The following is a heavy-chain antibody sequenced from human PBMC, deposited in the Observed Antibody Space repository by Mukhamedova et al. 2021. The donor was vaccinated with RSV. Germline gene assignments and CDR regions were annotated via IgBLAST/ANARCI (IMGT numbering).Heavy chain of an antibody. Sequence: GLEWVSTIGADGTKTYYADAVKGRFTISRYNSNNAASLQMNSLRVDDAAIYYCTKDRNPSTSAWFPNWFDPWGQGTLVIVSS. CDR3: TKDRNPSTSAWFPNWFDP. D-gene: IGHD6-19*01. J-gene: IGHJ5*02. CDR2: IGADGTKT. V-gene: IGHV3-23*01.